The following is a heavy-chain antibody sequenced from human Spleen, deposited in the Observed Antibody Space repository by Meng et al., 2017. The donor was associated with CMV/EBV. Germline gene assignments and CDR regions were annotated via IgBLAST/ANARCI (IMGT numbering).Heavy chain of an antibody. CDR1: GFIFGSYA. V-gene: IGHV3-23*01. CDR3: EKALPGNAFDALDI. Sequence: GESLKISCAASGFIFGSYAMSWVRQAPGKGLEWVSTITGSGDATYNTDSVKGRFIISRDNSENSLYLQMNSLRAEDAAVYSCEKALPGNAFDALDIWGQGTRVTVSS. J-gene: IGHJ3*02. CDR2: ITGSGDAT.